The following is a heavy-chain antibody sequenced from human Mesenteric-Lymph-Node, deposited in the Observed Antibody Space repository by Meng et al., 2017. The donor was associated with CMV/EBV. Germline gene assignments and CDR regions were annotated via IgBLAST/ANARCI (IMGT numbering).Heavy chain of an antibody. Sequence: CTGSGGSISSGGYYWSLIRQHPGKGLEWIGYLYYSGSTYYNPSLKSRVTISVDTSKNQFSLKLSSVTAADTAVYYCARRYDILTGEDYWGQGTLVTVSS. J-gene: IGHJ4*02. D-gene: IGHD3-9*01. CDR2: LYYSGST. CDR3: ARRYDILTGEDY. V-gene: IGHV4-31*03. CDR1: GGSISSGGYY.